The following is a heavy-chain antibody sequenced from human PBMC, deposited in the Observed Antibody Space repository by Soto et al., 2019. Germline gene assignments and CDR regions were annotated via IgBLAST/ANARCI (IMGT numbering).Heavy chain of an antibody. J-gene: IGHJ6*03. CDR3: ARNGRPSLYYYMDV. V-gene: IGHV3-66*01. Sequence: GGSLRLSCAASGLTVSNQYMTWVRQAPGKGLEWVSVIHSGGNTFYADSVKGRFTISRDNSKNTLYLQMNSLRAEDTAVYHCARNGRPSLYYYMDVWGKGSTVTVSS. CDR2: IHSGGNT. D-gene: IGHD2-8*01. CDR1: GLTVSNQY.